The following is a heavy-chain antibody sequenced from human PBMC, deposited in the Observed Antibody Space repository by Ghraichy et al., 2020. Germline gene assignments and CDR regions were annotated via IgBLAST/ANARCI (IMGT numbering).Heavy chain of an antibody. CDR1: GFTFSSYS. J-gene: IGHJ6*02. V-gene: IGHV3-48*01. Sequence: GGSLRLSCAASGFTFSSYSMNWVRQAPGKGLEWVSYISSSSSTIYYADSVKGRFTISRDNAKNSLYLQMNSLRAEDTAVYYCARDEIRYFDWLFSYYYGMDVWGQGTTVTVSS. D-gene: IGHD3-9*01. CDR3: ARDEIRYFDWLFSYYYGMDV. CDR2: ISSSSSTI.